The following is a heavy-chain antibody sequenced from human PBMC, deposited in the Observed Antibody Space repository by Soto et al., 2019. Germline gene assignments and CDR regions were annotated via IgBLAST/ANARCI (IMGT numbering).Heavy chain of an antibody. CDR3: VRASGGGNSAYFDY. CDR1: GFSLTTRDVG. CDR2: IYWDDDE. J-gene: IGHJ4*02. Sequence: QITLEESGPTLVKPTQTLPLTCAFSGFSLTTRDVGVGWIRQPPGKALEWPALIYWDDDERYSPSLKSRLTITKDTSKNQVVLTMTNMDPVDAATYYCVRASGGGNSAYFDYWGQGTLVTVSS. V-gene: IGHV2-5*02. D-gene: IGHD2-21*02.